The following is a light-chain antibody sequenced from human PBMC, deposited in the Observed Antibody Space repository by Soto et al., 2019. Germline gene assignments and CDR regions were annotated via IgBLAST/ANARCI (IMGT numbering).Light chain of an antibody. J-gene: IGLJ1*01. Sequence: QSALTQPPSASGSPGQSVTISCTGTSSDVGGYNYVPWYQQHPGRAPKLMIYEVSKRPSGVPDRFSGSKSGNTASLTVSGLQTEDEADYYCSSYAGSNNQVFGTGTKVTVL. CDR3: SSYAGSNNQV. CDR1: SSDVGGYNY. CDR2: EVS. V-gene: IGLV2-8*01.